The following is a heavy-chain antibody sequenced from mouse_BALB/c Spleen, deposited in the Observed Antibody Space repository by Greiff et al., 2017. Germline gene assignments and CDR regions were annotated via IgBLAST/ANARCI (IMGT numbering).Heavy chain of an antibody. CDR1: GFTFSSFG. J-gene: IGHJ2*01. V-gene: IGHV5-17*02. CDR3: AGQSALELRPFDY. D-gene: IGHD2-4*01. Sequence: EVRGVESGGGLVQPGGSRKLSCAASGFTFSSFGMHWVRQAPEKGLEWVAYISSGSSTIYYADTVKGRFTISRDNPKNTLFLQMTSLRSEVAAMYYCAGQSALELRPFDYWGQGTTLTVSS. CDR2: ISSGSSTI.